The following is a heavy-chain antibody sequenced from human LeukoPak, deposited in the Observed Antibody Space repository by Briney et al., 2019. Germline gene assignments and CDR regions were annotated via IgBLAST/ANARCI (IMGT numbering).Heavy chain of an antibody. CDR2: ISGSGGSA. CDR1: GFTFSSYA. J-gene: IGHJ4*02. D-gene: IGHD3-10*01. CDR3: AKDLRYYGPGSSLTDAFDY. Sequence: GGSLRLSCAASGFTFSSYAMSWVRQAPGKGLEWVSAISGSGGSAYYADSVKGRFTISRDNSKNTLYLQMNSLRAEDTAVYYCAKDLRYYGPGSSLTDAFDYWGQGTLVTVSS. V-gene: IGHV3-23*01.